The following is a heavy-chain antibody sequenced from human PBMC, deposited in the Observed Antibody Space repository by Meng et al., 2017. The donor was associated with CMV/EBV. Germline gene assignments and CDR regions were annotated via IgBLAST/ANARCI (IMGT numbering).Heavy chain of an antibody. CDR1: GGSFSGYY. Sequence: GSLRLSCAVYGGSFSGYYWSWIRQPPGKGLEWIGEINHSGSTNYNPPLKSRVTISVDTSKNQFSLKLSSVTAAETAVYYCARSNDWFDPWGQGTLVTVSS. J-gene: IGHJ5*02. CDR3: ARSNDWFDP. CDR2: INHSGST. V-gene: IGHV4-34*01.